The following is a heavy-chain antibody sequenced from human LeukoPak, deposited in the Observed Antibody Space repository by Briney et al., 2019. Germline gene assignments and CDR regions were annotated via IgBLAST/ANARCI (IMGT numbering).Heavy chain of an antibody. V-gene: IGHV1-46*01. CDR3: AKDSGAYGPDY. CDR2: ISPSGTT. D-gene: IGHD4-17*01. Sequence: ASVKVSCKASGYTFTSYYTHWVRQAPGQGLEWMGQISPSGTTTYAQKFKGRVTMTRDKSTSTVNMDLSDLTFEDTAVYHCAKDSGAYGPDYWGQGTLVTVSS. CDR1: GYTFTSYY. J-gene: IGHJ4*02.